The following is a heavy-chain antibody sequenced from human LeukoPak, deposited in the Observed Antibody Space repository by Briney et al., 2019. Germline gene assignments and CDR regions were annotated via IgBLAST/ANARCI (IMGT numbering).Heavy chain of an antibody. CDR1: GGSFSGYY. CDR2: INHSGST. CDR3: ASLPKRRYVDV. Sequence: LETLSLTCAVYGGSFSGYYWSWIRQPPGKGLEWIGEINHSGSTNYNPSLKSRVTISVDTSKNQFSLKLSSVTAADTAVYYCASLPKRRYVDVWGKGTTVTVSS. J-gene: IGHJ6*03. D-gene: IGHD5/OR15-5a*01. V-gene: IGHV4-34*01.